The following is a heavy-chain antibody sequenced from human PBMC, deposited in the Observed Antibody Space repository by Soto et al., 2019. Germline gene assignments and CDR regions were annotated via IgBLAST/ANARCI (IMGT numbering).Heavy chain of an antibody. V-gene: IGHV2-5*02. CDR1: GFSLSTSGVG. Sequence: QITLKESGPTLVKPTQTLTLTCTFSGFSLSTSGVGVGWIRQPPGKALEWLALIYWDDAKRYSPSLKSRLTITKDTSKNQVVLTMTNMDPVDTATYYCAHNDYYDSSGRYYFDYWGQGTLVTVSS. D-gene: IGHD3-22*01. J-gene: IGHJ4*02. CDR3: AHNDYYDSSGRYYFDY. CDR2: IYWDDAK.